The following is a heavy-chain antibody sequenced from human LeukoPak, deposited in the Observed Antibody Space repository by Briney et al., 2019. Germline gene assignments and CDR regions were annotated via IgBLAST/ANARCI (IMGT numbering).Heavy chain of an antibody. V-gene: IGHV1-69*04. CDR2: IIPILGIA. J-gene: IGHJ4*02. CDR3: ASFAGGATTFYFDY. Sequence: GASVKVSCKASGGTFSSYAISWVRQAPGQGLEWMGRIIPILGIANYAQKFQGRVTITADKSTSTAYMELSSLRSEDTAVYYCASFAGGATTFYFDYWGQGALVTVSS. D-gene: IGHD1-26*01. CDR1: GGTFSSYA.